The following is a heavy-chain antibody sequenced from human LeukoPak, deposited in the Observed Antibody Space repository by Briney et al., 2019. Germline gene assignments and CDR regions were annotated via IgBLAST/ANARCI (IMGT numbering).Heavy chain of an antibody. Sequence: GGSLRLSCAASGFTFSSYWMHWVRQAPGKGLVWVSRINSDGSSTSYADSVKGRFTISRDNAKNTLYLQMNSLRAEDTAVYYCVKDTNNPGVAGGDYWGQGTLVTVSS. V-gene: IGHV3-74*01. CDR3: VKDTNNPGVAGGDY. CDR2: INSDGSST. J-gene: IGHJ4*02. D-gene: IGHD6-19*01. CDR1: GFTFSSYW.